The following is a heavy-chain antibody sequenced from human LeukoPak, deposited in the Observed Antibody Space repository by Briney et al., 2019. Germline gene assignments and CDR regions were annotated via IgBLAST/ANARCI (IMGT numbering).Heavy chain of an antibody. CDR3: ARDKSVCNWLHVFGY. D-gene: IGHD1-20*01. V-gene: IGHV3-21*06. J-gene: IGHJ4*02. CDR2: ISSSRSYT. CDR1: GYTFSIYS. Sequence: GGSLRLSCAPSGYTFSIYSMNWVRQAPGKGLGWISHISSSRSYTYYADSVRGRFTISRDNAKNTLYLQMNRLRAEDTAVYYCARDKSVCNWLHVFGYWGGGTLVTVFS.